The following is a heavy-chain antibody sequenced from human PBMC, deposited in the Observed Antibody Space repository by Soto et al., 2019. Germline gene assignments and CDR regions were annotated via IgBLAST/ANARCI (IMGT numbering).Heavy chain of an antibody. J-gene: IGHJ3*02. V-gene: IGHV3-23*01. CDR2: ISGSGGST. Sequence: EVQLLESGGGLVQPGGSLRLSCAASGFTFSSYAMSWVRQAPGKGLEWVSAISGSGGSTYYADSVKGRFTISRDNSKNTLYLQMNSLRAEDTSVYYCAKDKKDIVATIFAFDIWGHGTMVTVSS. D-gene: IGHD5-12*01. CDR1: GFTFSSYA. CDR3: AKDKKDIVATIFAFDI.